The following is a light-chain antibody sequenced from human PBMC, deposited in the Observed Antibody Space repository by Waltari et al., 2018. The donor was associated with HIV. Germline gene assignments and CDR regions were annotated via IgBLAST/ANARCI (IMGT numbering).Light chain of an antibody. Sequence: DIVMTQSPDSLAVSLGERATIHCKSSPSVLYSSNNKNYLAWYQQKPGQPPKLLIYWASTRESGVPDRFSGSGSGTDFTLTISSLQAEDVAVYYCQQYYSTPLTFGPGTKVDIK. CDR1: PSVLYSSNNKNY. CDR3: QQYYSTPLT. V-gene: IGKV4-1*01. J-gene: IGKJ3*01. CDR2: WAS.